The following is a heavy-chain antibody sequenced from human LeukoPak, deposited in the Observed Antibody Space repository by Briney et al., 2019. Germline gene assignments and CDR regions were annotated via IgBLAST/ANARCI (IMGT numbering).Heavy chain of an antibody. J-gene: IGHJ3*01. D-gene: IGHD5-12*01. CDR2: IYYSGST. Sequence: PSETLSLTCTVSGGSISSYYWSWIRQPPGKGLEWIGYIYYSGSTNYNPSLKSQVSISVDMSRNQFSLKLNSLTAADTAVYYCARQVATKGEWAFDVWGQGTMVTVSS. CDR1: GGSISSYY. CDR3: ARQVATKGEWAFDV. V-gene: IGHV4-59*08.